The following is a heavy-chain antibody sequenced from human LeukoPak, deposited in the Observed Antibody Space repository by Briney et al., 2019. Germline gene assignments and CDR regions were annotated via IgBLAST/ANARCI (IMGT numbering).Heavy chain of an antibody. Sequence: GGSLRLSCAASGFTFSSYAMSWVRQAPGKGLEWVSAIYSSGSTDYADSVRGRFTIARDTSKNMVYLQMNSLTAEDTAIYYCARRTGAAPGEFFLHWGQGTLVTVSS. V-gene: IGHV3-23*05. D-gene: IGHD6-19*01. CDR3: ARRTGAAPGEFFLH. CDR2: IYSSGST. J-gene: IGHJ1*01. CDR1: GFTFSSYA.